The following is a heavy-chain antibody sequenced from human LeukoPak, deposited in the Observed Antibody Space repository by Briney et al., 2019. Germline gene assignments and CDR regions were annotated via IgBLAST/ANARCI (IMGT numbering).Heavy chain of an antibody. D-gene: IGHD2-2*01. CDR1: GGSISSSSYY. J-gene: IGHJ6*03. CDR3: ASHYCTSTSCYVFSGGHMDV. V-gene: IGHV4-39*01. CDR2: IYYSGST. Sequence: SETLSLTCTVSGGSISSSSYYWGWIRQPPGKGLEWIANIYYSGSTYYNPSLQSRVTISVDTSKNQFSLKLSSVTAADTAVYYCASHYCTSTSCYVFSGGHMDVWGKGTTVTISS.